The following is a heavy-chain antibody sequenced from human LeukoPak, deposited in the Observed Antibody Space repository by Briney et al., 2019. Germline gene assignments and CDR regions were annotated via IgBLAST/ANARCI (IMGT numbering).Heavy chain of an antibody. J-gene: IGHJ4*02. Sequence: ASVKVSCKASGYTFTSYDINWVRQAPGQGLEWMGWINPNSGGTNYAQKFQGRVTMTRDTSISTAYMELSRLRSDDTAVYYCARDQRAMVRGVTSLYYWGQGTLVTVSS. CDR1: GYTFTSYD. D-gene: IGHD3-10*01. V-gene: IGHV1-2*02. CDR2: INPNSGGT. CDR3: ARDQRAMVRGVTSLYY.